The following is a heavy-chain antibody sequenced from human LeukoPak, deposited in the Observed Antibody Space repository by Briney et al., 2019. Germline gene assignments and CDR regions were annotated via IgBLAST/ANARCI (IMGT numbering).Heavy chain of an antibody. D-gene: IGHD4-17*01. CDR2: IYHSGST. CDR3: ARGRGSSAVTREKKYFQH. CDR1: GGSISSGGYS. Sequence: SQTLSLTCAVSGGSISSGGYSCSWIRQPPGKGLEWIGYIYHSGSTYYNPSLKSRVTISVDTSKNQCSLKLSSVNPADTAVYYCARGRGSSAVTREKKYFQHWGQGTLVTVSS. J-gene: IGHJ1*01. V-gene: IGHV4-30-2*01.